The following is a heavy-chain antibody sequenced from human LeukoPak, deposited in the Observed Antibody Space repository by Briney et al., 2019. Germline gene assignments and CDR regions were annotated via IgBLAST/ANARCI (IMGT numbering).Heavy chain of an antibody. CDR2: ISGSGGST. CDR3: GKRELWHGSGEDA. D-gene: IGHD3-10*01. V-gene: IGHV3-23*01. CDR1: GFTFSSYA. Sequence: GGSLRLSCAASGFTFSSYAMSWVRQAPGKGLEWVSAISGSGGSTYYAESVKGRFSISRDNSKNTLYLQMHSLRAEDTAVYYCGKRELWHGSGEDAWGQGTTVTVSS. J-gene: IGHJ6*02.